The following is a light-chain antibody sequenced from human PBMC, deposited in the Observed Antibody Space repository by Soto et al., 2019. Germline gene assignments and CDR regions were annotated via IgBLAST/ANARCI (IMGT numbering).Light chain of an antibody. Sequence: QSALTQPPSVSGSPGQSVTISCTGTSSDVGGYNRVSWYRQPPGTAPKLMIYEVSSRPSGVPDRFSGSKSGNTASLTISGLQAEDEADSYCSSYTSSSTYVFGAGTKVTVL. V-gene: IGLV2-18*02. CDR3: SSYTSSSTYV. CDR1: SSDVGGYNR. CDR2: EVS. J-gene: IGLJ1*01.